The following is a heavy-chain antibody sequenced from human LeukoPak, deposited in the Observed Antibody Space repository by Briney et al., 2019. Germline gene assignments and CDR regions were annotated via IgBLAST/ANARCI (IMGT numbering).Heavy chain of an antibody. V-gene: IGHV3-23*01. CDR1: GFTFSSYA. Sequence: GGSLRLSCAASGFTFSSYAMSWVRQAPGKGLEWVSAISGSGGSTYYADSVKGRFTISRDNSKNTLYLQMNSLRAEDTAVYYCAKDRALSDIVVVPAAPDPWGQGTLVTVSS. J-gene: IGHJ5*02. CDR3: AKDRALSDIVVVPAAPDP. D-gene: IGHD2-2*01. CDR2: ISGSGGST.